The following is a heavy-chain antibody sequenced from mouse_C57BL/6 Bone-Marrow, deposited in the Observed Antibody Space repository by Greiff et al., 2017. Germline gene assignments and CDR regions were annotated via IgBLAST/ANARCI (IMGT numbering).Heavy chain of an antibody. CDR1: GFSLTSYG. D-gene: IGHD2-2*01. Sequence: QVQLKQSGPGLVQPSQRLSITCTVSGFSLTSYGVHWVRQSPGKGLEWLGVIWRGGSTDYNAAFMSRLSITKDNSKSQVFFKMNSLQADDTAIYYCAKKKSLSTMFTTGAMDYWGQGTSVTVSS. J-gene: IGHJ4*01. CDR2: IWRGGST. V-gene: IGHV2-5*01. CDR3: AKKKSLSTMFTTGAMDY.